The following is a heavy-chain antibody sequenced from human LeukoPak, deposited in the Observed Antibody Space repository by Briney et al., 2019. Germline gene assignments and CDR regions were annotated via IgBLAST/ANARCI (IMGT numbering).Heavy chain of an antibody. CDR3: ARDSTAIRFDY. Sequence: ASVTVSCKASGYTFTGYYIHRVRQAPGQALECMGWINSNTGGTKYVQKFQGRVTMTRDTSISTAYMELYSLRSDDTAVYYCARDSTAIRFDYWGQGTLVTVSP. CDR2: INSNTGGT. V-gene: IGHV1-2*02. D-gene: IGHD5-18*01. CDR1: GYTFTGYY. J-gene: IGHJ4*02.